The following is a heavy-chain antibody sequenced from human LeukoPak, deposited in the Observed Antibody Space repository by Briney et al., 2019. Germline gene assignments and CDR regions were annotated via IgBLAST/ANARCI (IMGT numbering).Heavy chain of an antibody. CDR3: ARDVPHNWFDT. CDR1: GITFGNNW. Sequence: GSLRLSCAASGITFGNNWMHWVRQGPGKGLVWISRINSDGGGAIYADSVKGRFTVSRDNAKNTLYLQMNSLRAEDTAVYYCARDVPHNWFDTWGQGTLDTVSS. CDR2: INSDGGGA. J-gene: IGHJ5*02. V-gene: IGHV3-74*01.